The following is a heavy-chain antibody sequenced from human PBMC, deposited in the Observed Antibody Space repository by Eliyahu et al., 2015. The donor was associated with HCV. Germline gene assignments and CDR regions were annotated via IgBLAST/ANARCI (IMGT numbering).Heavy chain of an antibody. CDR1: GGSITTYX. D-gene: IGHD6-19*01. CDR3: ASGGGGIAVTGTGGWFDP. Sequence: QVQLQESGPGLVKPSETLSLTCTXSGGSITTYXWSWIRQPPGKGLELIGYIHYSGSTNYNPSLKSRVTISIDTSKNQFSLNLTSVTAADTAMYYCASGGGGIAVTGTGGWFDPWGQGTLVTVSS. J-gene: IGHJ5*02. V-gene: IGHV4-59*01. CDR2: IHYSGST.